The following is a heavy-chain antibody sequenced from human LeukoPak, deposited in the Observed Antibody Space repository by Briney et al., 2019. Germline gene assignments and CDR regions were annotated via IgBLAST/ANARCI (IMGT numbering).Heavy chain of an antibody. V-gene: IGHV1-2*02. CDR2: MNPNSGGT. D-gene: IGHD4-17*01. CDR3: ARDILRHAYGDYEGD. J-gene: IGHJ4*02. Sequence: GASVKVSCKASGYSFTACYMHWVRHAPGQGLEWMGWMNPNSGGTNYEQKFQGRVTMTRHTTISTPSMELSRLRSDDTAVYYCARDILRHAYGDYEGDWGQGTLVTVSS. CDR1: GYSFTACY.